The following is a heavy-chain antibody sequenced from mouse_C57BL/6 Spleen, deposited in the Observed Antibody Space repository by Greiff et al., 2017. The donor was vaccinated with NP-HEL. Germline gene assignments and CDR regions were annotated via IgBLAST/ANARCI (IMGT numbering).Heavy chain of an antibody. J-gene: IGHJ3*01. CDR3: AVSTMVTTDWFAY. Sequence: VQLQQSGPELVKPGASVKISCKASGYAFSSSWMNWVKQRPGKGLEWIGRIYPGDGDTNYNGKFKGKATLTADKSSSTAYMQLSSLTSEDSAVYFCAVSTMVTTDWFAYWGQGTLVTVSA. CDR2: IYPGDGDT. CDR1: GYAFSSSW. D-gene: IGHD2-1*01. V-gene: IGHV1-82*01.